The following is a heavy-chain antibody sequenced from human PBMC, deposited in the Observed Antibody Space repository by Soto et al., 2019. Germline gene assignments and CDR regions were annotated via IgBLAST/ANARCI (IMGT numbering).Heavy chain of an antibody. V-gene: IGHV3-23*01. D-gene: IGHD6-13*01. CDR1: GFALSSFD. J-gene: IGHJ4*02. Sequence: PGGSLRLSCAASGFALSSFDMDWVRQAPGKGLEWVSGISGSGGSTYYADSVKGRFTISRDNSKNTLYLQMSSLRAEDTAVYYCAKAFSWYDYWGQGTLVTVSS. CDR3: AKAFSWYDY. CDR2: ISGSGGST.